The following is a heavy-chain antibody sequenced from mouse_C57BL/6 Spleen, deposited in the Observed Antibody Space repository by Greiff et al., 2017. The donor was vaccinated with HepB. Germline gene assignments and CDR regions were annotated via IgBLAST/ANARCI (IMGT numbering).Heavy chain of an antibody. D-gene: IGHD1-1*01. V-gene: IGHV14-3*01. CDR3: ASTLLTTVVATNAMDY. Sequence: VQLQQSVAELVRPGASVKLSCTASGFNIKNTYMHWVKQRPEQGLEWIGRIDPANGNTKYAPKFQGKATITADTSSNTAYLQLSSLTSEDTAIYYCASTLLTTVVATNAMDYWGQGTSVTVSS. J-gene: IGHJ4*01. CDR1: GFNIKNTY. CDR2: IDPANGNT.